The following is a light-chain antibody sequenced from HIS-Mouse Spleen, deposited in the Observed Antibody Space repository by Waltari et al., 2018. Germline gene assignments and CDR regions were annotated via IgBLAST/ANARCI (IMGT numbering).Light chain of an antibody. V-gene: IGLV3-21*03. Sequence: SYLLTQPPSVSVAPGKTARITCGGNNIGSISVHWYQQKPGQAPVLGGFDDSDRPSGIPERFSGSNSGNTATLTISRVEAGDEADYYCQVWDSSSDHVVFGGGTKLTVL. CDR2: DDS. J-gene: IGLJ2*01. CDR1: NIGSIS. CDR3: QVWDSSSDHVV.